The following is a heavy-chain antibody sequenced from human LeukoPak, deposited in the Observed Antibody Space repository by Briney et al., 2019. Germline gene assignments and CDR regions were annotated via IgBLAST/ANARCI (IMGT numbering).Heavy chain of an antibody. CDR1: GYTFSTYA. Sequence: ASVKVSCKTSGYTFSTYAIQWVRQAPGQRLEWMGWINGGDGNTKFSQKFQGRVTITGDTSASSSYMELSSLRSEDTAVYYCARSYIVVVPAVYFDYWGQGTLVTVSS. CDR3: ARSYIVVVPAVYFDY. CDR2: INGGDGNT. D-gene: IGHD2-2*01. V-gene: IGHV1-3*01. J-gene: IGHJ4*02.